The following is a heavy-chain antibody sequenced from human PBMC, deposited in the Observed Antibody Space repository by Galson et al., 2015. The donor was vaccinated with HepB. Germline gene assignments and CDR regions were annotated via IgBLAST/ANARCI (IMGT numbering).Heavy chain of an antibody. CDR3: AKGSCSSIGCYVGDYFDY. J-gene: IGHJ4*02. Sequence: SLRLSCAVSGFTFRSYAMNWVRQAPGKGLEWVSVISGSGGSTYYADSVKGRFTISRDNSKNTLYLQMNSLRAEDTAVYYCAKGSCSSIGCYVGDYFDYWGQGALVTVSS. CDR1: GFTFRSYA. CDR2: ISGSGGST. V-gene: IGHV3-23*01. D-gene: IGHD2-2*01.